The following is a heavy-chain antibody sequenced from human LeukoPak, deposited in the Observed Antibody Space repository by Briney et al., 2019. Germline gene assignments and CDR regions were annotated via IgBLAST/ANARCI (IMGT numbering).Heavy chain of an antibody. CDR1: GGSFSGYY. D-gene: IGHD1-26*01. CDR3: AIGGSPVGATNDY. Sequence: PSETLSLTCAVYGGSFSGYYWSWIRQPPGKGLEWIGEINHSGSTNYNPSLKSRVTISVDTSKNQFSLKLSSVTAADTAVYYCAIGGSPVGATNDYWGQGTLVTVSS. V-gene: IGHV4-34*01. CDR2: INHSGST. J-gene: IGHJ4*02.